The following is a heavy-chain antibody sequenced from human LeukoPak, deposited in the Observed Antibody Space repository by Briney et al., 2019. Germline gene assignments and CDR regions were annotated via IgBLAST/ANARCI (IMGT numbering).Heavy chain of an antibody. CDR3: AREQGSYCSGGSCYDYYYYYGMDV. J-gene: IGHJ6*02. CDR1: GYTFTGYY. CDR2: INPNSGGT. D-gene: IGHD2-15*01. Sequence: ASVKVSCKASGYTFTGYYMHWLRRAPGQGLEWMGWINPNSGGTNYAQKFQGWVTMTRDTSISTAYMELSRLRSDDTAVYYCAREQGSYCSGGSCYDYYYYYGMDVWGQGTTVTVSS. V-gene: IGHV1-2*04.